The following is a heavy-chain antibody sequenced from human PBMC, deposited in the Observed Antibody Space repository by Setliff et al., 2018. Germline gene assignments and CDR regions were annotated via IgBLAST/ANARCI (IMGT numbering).Heavy chain of an antibody. CDR3: AHRQLGSAAAGASFDF. Sequence: GSGPTLVNPTETLTLTCSLSGVSLSASGVGVGWIRQPPGKALEWLALMFWNGGERYNPSLSSRLSIAKDTSRNEVVLTLINLDPLDTATYYCAHRQLGSAAAGASFDFGGRGTLVTVSS. V-gene: IGHV2-5*01. D-gene: IGHD6-13*01. CDR1: GVSLSASGVG. CDR2: MFWNGGE. J-gene: IGHJ4*02.